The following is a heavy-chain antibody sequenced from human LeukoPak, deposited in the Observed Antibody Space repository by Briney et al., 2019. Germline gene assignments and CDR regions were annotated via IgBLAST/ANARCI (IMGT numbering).Heavy chain of an antibody. Sequence: GRSLRLSCVSPGFTFEDSATHWVPQAPGKGLEWVSGISWNSGSIGYADSVKGRFTISRDNAKNSLYLQMNSLRAEDMALYYCAKDTSALIAAAGKWVFDYWGQGTLVTVSS. CDR1: GFTFEDSA. CDR3: AKDTSALIAAAGKWVFDY. D-gene: IGHD6-13*01. V-gene: IGHV3-9*03. J-gene: IGHJ4*02. CDR2: ISWNSGSI.